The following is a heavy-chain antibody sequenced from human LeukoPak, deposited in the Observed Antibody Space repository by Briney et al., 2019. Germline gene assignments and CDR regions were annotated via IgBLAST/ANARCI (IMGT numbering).Heavy chain of an antibody. CDR1: GGSISSGSYY. CDR3: AREGYSYGSNWFDP. J-gene: IGHJ5*02. Sequence: PSETLSLTCTVSGGSISSGSYYWRWIRQPAGKGLEWIGRIYTSGSTNYNPSLKSRVTISVDTSKNQFSLKLSSVTAADTAVYYCAREGYSYGSNWFDPWGQGTLVTVSS. D-gene: IGHD5-18*01. V-gene: IGHV4-61*02. CDR2: IYTSGST.